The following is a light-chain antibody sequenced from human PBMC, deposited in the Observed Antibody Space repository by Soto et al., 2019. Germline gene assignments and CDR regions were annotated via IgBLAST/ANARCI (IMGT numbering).Light chain of an antibody. Sequence: QSVLTQPASVSGSPGQSITISCTGTSSDIGAYNYVSWFQQHPGKAPKLLIYEVTNRPSGVSNRFSGSKSGTTASLTISGLQAEDEADFFCASFAATNSWVFGGGTKVTVL. V-gene: IGLV2-14*01. CDR1: SSDIGAYNY. J-gene: IGLJ3*02. CDR3: ASFAATNSWV. CDR2: EVT.